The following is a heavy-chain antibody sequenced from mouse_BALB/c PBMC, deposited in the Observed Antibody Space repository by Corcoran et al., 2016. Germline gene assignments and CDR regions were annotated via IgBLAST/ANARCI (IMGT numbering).Heavy chain of an antibody. Sequence: QIQLVQSGPELKKPGETVKISCKASGYTFTNYGMNWVKQAPGKGLKWMGWINTYTGEPTYADDFKGRFAFSLETSASTAYLQINNLKNEDMATYFCARWLLNYFDYWGQGTTLTVSS. CDR2: INTYTGEP. J-gene: IGHJ2*01. D-gene: IGHD2-3*01. V-gene: IGHV9-1*02. CDR3: ARWLLNYFDY. CDR1: GYTFTNYG.